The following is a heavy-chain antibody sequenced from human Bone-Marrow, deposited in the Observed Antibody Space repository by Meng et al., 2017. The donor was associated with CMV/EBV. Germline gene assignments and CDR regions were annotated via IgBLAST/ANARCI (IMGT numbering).Heavy chain of an antibody. D-gene: IGHD3-10*01. CDR2: ISAYNGNT. J-gene: IGHJ4*02. Sequence: ASVKVSCKASGGTSNTYTFNWVRQAPGQGLEWMGWISAYNGNTNYAQKLQGRVTMTTDTSTSTAYMELRSLRSDDTAVYYCARALWFGELPYFDYWGQGTLVTVSS. CDR1: GGTSNTYT. CDR3: ARALWFGELPYFDY. V-gene: IGHV1-18*01.